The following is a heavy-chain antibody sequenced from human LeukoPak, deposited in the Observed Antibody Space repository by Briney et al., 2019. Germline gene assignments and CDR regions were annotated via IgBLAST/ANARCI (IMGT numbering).Heavy chain of an antibody. CDR1: GGSISSGSYY. CDR2: IYTSGST. CDR3: ARDLGLGITYYFDY. V-gene: IGHV4-61*02. Sequence: SETLSLTCTVSGGSISSGSYYWSWIRQPAGKGLEWIGRIYTSGSTNYNPSLKSRATISVDTSKNQFSLKLSSVTAADTAVYYCARDLGLGITYYFDYWGQGTLVTVSS. D-gene: IGHD7-27*01. J-gene: IGHJ4*02.